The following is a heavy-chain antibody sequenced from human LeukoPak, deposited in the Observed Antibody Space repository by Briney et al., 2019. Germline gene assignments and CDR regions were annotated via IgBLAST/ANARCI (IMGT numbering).Heavy chain of an antibody. CDR2: INHSGST. Sequence: SETLSLTCAVYGGSFSGYYWSWIRQPPGKGLEWIGEINHSGSTNYNPSLKSRVTISVDTSKNQFSLKLSSVTAADTAVYYCARRGYSYGPLYYFDYWGQGTLVTVSS. D-gene: IGHD5-12*01. CDR3: ARRGYSYGPLYYFDY. J-gene: IGHJ4*02. V-gene: IGHV4-34*01. CDR1: GGSFSGYY.